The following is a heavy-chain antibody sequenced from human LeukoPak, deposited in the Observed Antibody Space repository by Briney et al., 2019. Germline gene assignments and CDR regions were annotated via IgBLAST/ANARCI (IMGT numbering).Heavy chain of an antibody. V-gene: IGHV4-39*02. J-gene: IGHJ5*02. D-gene: IGHD3-16*02. Sequence: SETLSLTCTVSGGSISSSSYYWGWIRQPPGKGLEWIGSIYYSGSTYYNPSLESRVTISVDTSKNQFSLKLSSVTAADTAVYYCARDRYVWGSYRISNWFDPWGQGTLVTVSS. CDR3: ARDRYVWGSYRISNWFDP. CDR1: GGSISSSSYY. CDR2: IYYSGST.